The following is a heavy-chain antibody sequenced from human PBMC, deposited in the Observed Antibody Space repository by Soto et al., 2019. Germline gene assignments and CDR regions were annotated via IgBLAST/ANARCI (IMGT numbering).Heavy chain of an antibody. CDR3: ARVICRITYYYDSSGYRDGEGFDI. V-gene: IGHV4-4*02. D-gene: IGHD3-22*01. CDR2: IYHSGST. CDR1: GGSISSSNW. J-gene: IGHJ3*02. Sequence: SETLSLTCAVSGGSISSSNWWSWVRQPPGKGLEWIGEIYHSGSTNYNPSLKSRVTISVDKSKNQFSLKLSSVTAADTAVYYCARVICRITYYYDSSGYRDGEGFDIWGEGTRVP.